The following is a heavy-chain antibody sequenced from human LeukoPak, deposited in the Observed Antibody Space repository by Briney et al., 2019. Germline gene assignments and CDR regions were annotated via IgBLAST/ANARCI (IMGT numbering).Heavy chain of an antibody. D-gene: IGHD2-8*01. J-gene: IGHJ4*02. CDR3: ARYTGVNGYYFDY. Sequence: SETLSLTCNVSGXSISSRSYYWSWLRQPPGKGLEWIATIYRSGSTYYNASLKSRVTISVDTSKSHFSLKLSSVTAADTAMYYCARYTGVNGYYFDYWGQGTLVTVSS. CDR2: IYRSGST. CDR1: GXSISSRSYY. V-gene: IGHV4-39*02.